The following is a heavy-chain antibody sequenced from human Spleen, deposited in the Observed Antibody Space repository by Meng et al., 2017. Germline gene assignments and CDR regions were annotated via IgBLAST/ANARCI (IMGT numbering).Heavy chain of an antibody. J-gene: IGHJ6*02. CDR1: GFIFNNHE. D-gene: IGHD3/OR15-3a*01. V-gene: IGHV3-48*03. Sequence: GESLKISCAASGFIFNNHEMNWVRQAPGKGLEWLAHISSSTTTIYYADSVKGRFTISRDNAENSLYLQMNRLRAEDTAVYYCARGLNYYYGMDVWGQGTTVTVSS. CDR2: ISSSTTTI. CDR3: ARGLNYYYGMDV.